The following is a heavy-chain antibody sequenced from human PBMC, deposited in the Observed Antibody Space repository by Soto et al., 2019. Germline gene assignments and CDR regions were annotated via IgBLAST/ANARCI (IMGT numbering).Heavy chain of an antibody. CDR3: AAEIHATTVPSLDC. J-gene: IGHJ4*01. V-gene: IGHV1-58*01. CDR1: GFTFTSSA. D-gene: IGHD4-17*01. CDR2: IFVGSGNT. Sequence: ASVKVSCKASGFTFTSSAVQWVRQARGQRLEWIGWIFVGSGNTNYAQKFQARVTITRDMSTSTAYMELSSLRSEDPAAYYCAAEIHATTVPSLDCWGHGTLVTVSS.